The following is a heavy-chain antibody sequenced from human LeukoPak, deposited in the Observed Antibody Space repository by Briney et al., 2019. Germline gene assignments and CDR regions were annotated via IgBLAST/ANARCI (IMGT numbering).Heavy chain of an antibody. V-gene: IGHV4-38-2*01. CDR3: ARRRTGVSFDY. CDR1: GYSISSGYY. J-gene: IGHJ4*02. D-gene: IGHD3-10*01. CDR2: IYHSAST. Sequence: SETLSLTCAVSGYSISSGYYWGWIRQPPGKGLEWIGSIYHSASTYYNPSLKSRVTISVDTSKNQFSLKLSSVTAADTAVYYCARRRTGVSFDYWGQGTLVTVSS.